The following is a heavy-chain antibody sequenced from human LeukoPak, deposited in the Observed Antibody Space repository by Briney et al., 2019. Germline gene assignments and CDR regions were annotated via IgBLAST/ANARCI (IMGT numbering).Heavy chain of an antibody. CDR2: IWYDGSNK. CDR1: GFTFSSYG. J-gene: IGHJ4*02. Sequence: GGSLRLSCAASGFTFSSYGMHWVRQAPGKGLEWVAVIWYDGSNKYYADSVKGRFTISRDNSKNTLYLQMNSLRAEDTAVYYCAKIGGTTGTTFNYWGQGTLVTVSS. CDR3: AKIGGTTGTTFNY. D-gene: IGHD1-1*01. V-gene: IGHV3-33*06.